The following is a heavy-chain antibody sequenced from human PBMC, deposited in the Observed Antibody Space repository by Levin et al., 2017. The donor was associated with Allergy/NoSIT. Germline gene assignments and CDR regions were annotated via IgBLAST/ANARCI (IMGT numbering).Heavy chain of an antibody. Sequence: GESLKISCAASGFTVSSHYMSWVRQAPGKGLEWVSVIYSGGSTYYADSVKGRFTISRDNSKNTLYLQMNSLRAEDTAVYYCARDSYYYYMDVWGKGTTVTVSS. CDR1: GFTVSSHY. CDR2: IYSGGST. CDR3: ARDSYYYYMDV. V-gene: IGHV3-66*02. J-gene: IGHJ6*03.